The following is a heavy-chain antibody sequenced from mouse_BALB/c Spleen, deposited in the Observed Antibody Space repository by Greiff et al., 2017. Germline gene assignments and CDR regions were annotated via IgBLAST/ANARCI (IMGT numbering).Heavy chain of an antibody. CDR3: ARQEKRGYTYAMDY. D-gene: IGHD2-2*01. CDR1: GYTFTSYW. CDR2: INPSTGYT. Sequence: QVQLQQSGAELAKPGASVKMSCKASGYTFTSYWMHWVKLRPGQGLEWIGYINPSTGYTEYNQKFKDKATLTADKSSSTAYMQLSSLTSEDSAVYYCARQEKRGYTYAMDYWGQGTSVTVSS. V-gene: IGHV1-7*01. J-gene: IGHJ4*01.